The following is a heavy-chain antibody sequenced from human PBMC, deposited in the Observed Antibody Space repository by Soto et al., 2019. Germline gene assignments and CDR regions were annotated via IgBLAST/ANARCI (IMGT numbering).Heavy chain of an antibody. CDR1: GGSISSGDYY. J-gene: IGHJ3*02. CDR2: IYYSGGT. Sequence: PSETLSLTCTVSGGSISSGDYYWSWIRQPPGKGLEWIGYIYYSGGTYYNPSLKSRVTISVDTSKNQFSLKLSSVTAADTAVYYCARDRGSIDGYYHDAFDIWGQGTMVTVSS. D-gene: IGHD3-22*01. V-gene: IGHV4-30-4*02. CDR3: ARDRGSIDGYYHDAFDI.